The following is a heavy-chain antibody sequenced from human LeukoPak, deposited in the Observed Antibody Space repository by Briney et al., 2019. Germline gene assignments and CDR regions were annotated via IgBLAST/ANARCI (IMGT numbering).Heavy chain of an antibody. V-gene: IGHV3-9*01. Sequence: GGSLRLSCAASGFTFDDYAMHWVRQAPGKGLEWVSGISWNSGSIGYADSVKGRFTISRDNAKNSLYLQMNRLRAEDTAVYYCVKEGSGLNWGQGTLVTVSS. CDR2: ISWNSGSI. D-gene: IGHD6-19*01. CDR1: GFTFDDYA. J-gene: IGHJ4*02. CDR3: VKEGSGLN.